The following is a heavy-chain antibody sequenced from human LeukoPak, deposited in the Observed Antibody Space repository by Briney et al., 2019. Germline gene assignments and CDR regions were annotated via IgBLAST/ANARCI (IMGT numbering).Heavy chain of an antibody. CDR2: IYYSGST. CDR3: AREKGIAVALTYYFDY. Sequence: PSETLSLTCTVSGGSMSSYYWGWIRQPPGKGLEWIGSIYYSGSTYYNPSLKSRVTISVDTSKNQFSLKLSSVTAADTAVYYCAREKGIAVALTYYFDYWGQGTLVTVSS. J-gene: IGHJ4*02. CDR1: GGSMSSYY. D-gene: IGHD6-19*01. V-gene: IGHV4-39*02.